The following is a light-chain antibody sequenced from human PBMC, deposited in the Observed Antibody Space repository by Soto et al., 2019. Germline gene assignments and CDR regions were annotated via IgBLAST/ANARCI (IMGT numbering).Light chain of an antibody. CDR1: SSNIGAGYD. CDR2: GNS. CDR3: QSYDSSLSFYV. Sequence: QSVLTQPPSVSGAPGQRVTISCTGSSSNIGAGYDVRWYQQLPGTAPKLLIYGNSNRPSGVPDRFSGSKSGTSASLAITGLQAEDEADYYCQSYDSSLSFYVFGTGTKVTVL. V-gene: IGLV1-40*01. J-gene: IGLJ1*01.